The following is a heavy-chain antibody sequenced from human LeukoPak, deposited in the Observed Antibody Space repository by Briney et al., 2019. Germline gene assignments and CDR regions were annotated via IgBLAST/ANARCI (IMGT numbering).Heavy chain of an antibody. D-gene: IGHD2-15*01. CDR2: IYYSGNT. CDR1: GGSISSGGYY. CDR3: ARGLGYCSGGSCYSGYYYGMDV. Sequence: PSKTLSLTCTVSGGSISSGGYYWSWIRQHPGKGLEWIGYIYYSGNTYYNPSLKSRVTISVDTSKNQFSLKLSSVTAADTAVYYCARGLGYCSGGSCYSGYYYGMDVWGKGTTVTVSS. V-gene: IGHV4-31*03. J-gene: IGHJ6*04.